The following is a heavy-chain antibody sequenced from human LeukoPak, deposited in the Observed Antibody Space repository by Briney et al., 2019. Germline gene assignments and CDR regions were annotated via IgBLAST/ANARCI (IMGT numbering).Heavy chain of an antibody. D-gene: IGHD6-19*01. Sequence: SETLSLTCTVSGGSISSGDYYWSWIRQPPGKGLEWIGYIYYSGSTYYNPSLKSRVTISVDTSKNQFSLKLSSVTAADTAVYYCARVSSGWPSTSAWFDPWGQGTLVTVSS. CDR3: ARVSSGWPSTSAWFDP. CDR1: GGSISSGDYY. V-gene: IGHV4-30-4*01. J-gene: IGHJ5*02. CDR2: IYYSGST.